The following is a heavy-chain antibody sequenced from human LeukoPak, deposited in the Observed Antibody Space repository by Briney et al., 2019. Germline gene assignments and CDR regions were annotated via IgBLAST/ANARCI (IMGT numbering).Heavy chain of an antibody. J-gene: IGHJ3*02. CDR3: ANDYYDSSGYSDAFDI. D-gene: IGHD3-22*01. Sequence: PGASVKVSCKASGYTFTSYYMHWVRQAPGQGLEWMGIINPSGGSTSYAQKFQGRVTMTRDTSTSTVYMELSSLRSEDTAVYYCANDYYDSSGYSDAFDIWGQGTMVTVSS. CDR1: GYTFTSYY. V-gene: IGHV1-46*01. CDR2: INPSGGST.